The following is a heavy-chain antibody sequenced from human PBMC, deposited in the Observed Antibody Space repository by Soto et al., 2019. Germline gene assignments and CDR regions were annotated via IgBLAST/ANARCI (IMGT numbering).Heavy chain of an antibody. CDR3: ARDPITGTADYYYYMDV. V-gene: IGHV1-3*01. J-gene: IGHJ6*03. D-gene: IGHD1-20*01. CDR1: GYTFTSYA. CDR2: INAGNGNT. Sequence: ASVKVSCKASGYTFTSYAMHWVRQAPGQRLERMGWINAGNGNTKYSQKFQGRVTITRDTSASTAYMELSSLRSEDTAVYYCARDPITGTADYYYYMDVWGKGTTVTVSS.